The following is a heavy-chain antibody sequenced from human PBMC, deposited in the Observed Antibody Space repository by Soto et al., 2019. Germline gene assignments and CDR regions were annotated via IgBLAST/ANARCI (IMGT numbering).Heavy chain of an antibody. CDR3: ARDRHDYYYGMDV. CDR2: ISYDGSNK. V-gene: IGHV3-30-3*01. CDR1: GFTFSSYA. Sequence: PGGSLRLSCAASGFTFSSYAMHWVRQAPGKGLEWVAVISYDGSNKYYADSVKGRFTISRDNSKNTLYLQMNSLRAEDTAVYYCARDRHDYYYGMDVWGQGTTVTVSS. J-gene: IGHJ6*02.